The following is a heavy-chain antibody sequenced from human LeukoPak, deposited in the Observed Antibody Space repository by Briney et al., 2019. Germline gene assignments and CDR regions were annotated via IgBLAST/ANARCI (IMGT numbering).Heavy chain of an antibody. CDR3: ARTPFGYTYGYFDN. Sequence: ASVKVSCKASGYTFTGYYMHLVRQAPGQGLEWKGWINPHSGGTNYAQKFQGRVTMTRDTSISTTYMEVSRLRSDDTAVYYCARTPFGYTYGYFDNWGQGTLVTVSS. V-gene: IGHV1-2*02. CDR2: INPHSGGT. D-gene: IGHD5-18*01. CDR1: GYTFTGYY. J-gene: IGHJ4*02.